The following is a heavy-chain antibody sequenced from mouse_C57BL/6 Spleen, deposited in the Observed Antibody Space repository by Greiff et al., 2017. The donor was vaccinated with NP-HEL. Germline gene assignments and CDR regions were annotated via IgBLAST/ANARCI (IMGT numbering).Heavy chain of an antibody. CDR1: GYTFTEYT. D-gene: IGHD2-4*01. CDR2: FYPGSGSI. J-gene: IGHJ3*01. Sequence: QVQLQQSGAELVKPGASVKLSCKASGYTFTEYTIHWVKQRSGQGLEWIGWFYPGSGSIKYNEKFKDKATLTADKSSSTVYMELSRLTSEDSAVYFCARHEGAGAIYYDYDGFAYWGQGTLVTVSA. V-gene: IGHV1-62-2*01. CDR3: ARHEGAGAIYYDYDGFAY.